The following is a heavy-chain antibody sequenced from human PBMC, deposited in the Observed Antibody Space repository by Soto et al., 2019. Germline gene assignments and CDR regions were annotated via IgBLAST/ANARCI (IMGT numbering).Heavy chain of an antibody. CDR1: GGTFSSYA. V-gene: IGHV1-69*13. CDR2: IIPIFGTA. CDR3: ARGDYGDYVDYYYGMDV. D-gene: IGHD4-17*01. Sequence: WASVKVSCKASGGTFSSYAISWVRQAPGQGLEWMGGIIPIFGTANYAQKFQGRVTITADESTSTAYMELSSLRSEDTAVYYCARGDYGDYVDYYYGMDVWGQGTKVTVSS. J-gene: IGHJ6*02.